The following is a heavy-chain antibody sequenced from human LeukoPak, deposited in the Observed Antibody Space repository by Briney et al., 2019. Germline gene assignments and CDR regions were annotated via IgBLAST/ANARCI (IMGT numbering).Heavy chain of an antibody. D-gene: IGHD4-17*01. V-gene: IGHV3-7*01. Sequence: GGSLRLSCAASGFTFSSYDMNWVRQAPGKGLEWVANIKQDGSEKYYVDSVKGRFTISRDNAKNSLYLQMNSLRAEDTAVYYCAREDYGDSSFDYWGQGTLVTVSS. CDR3: AREDYGDSSFDY. CDR1: GFTFSSYD. CDR2: IKQDGSEK. J-gene: IGHJ4*02.